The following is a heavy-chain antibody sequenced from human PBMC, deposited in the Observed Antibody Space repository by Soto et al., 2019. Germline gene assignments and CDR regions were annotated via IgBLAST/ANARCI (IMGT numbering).Heavy chain of an antibody. CDR3: TRVGGSVSGMDV. V-gene: IGHV3-74*01. D-gene: IGHD1-26*01. Sequence: EVQLVESGGGLVQPGGSLRLSCAASGFTFSIYWMHWVRQATGKGPVWVSRIDNAGSSARYADSVKGRFTISRDNDKNTVYLQMNSLRAEDTAVYYCTRVGGSVSGMDVWGQGTTVTVSS. CDR1: GFTFSIYW. J-gene: IGHJ6*02. CDR2: IDNAGSSA.